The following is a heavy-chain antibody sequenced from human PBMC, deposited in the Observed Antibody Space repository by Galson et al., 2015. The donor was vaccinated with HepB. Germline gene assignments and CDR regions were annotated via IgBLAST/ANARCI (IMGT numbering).Heavy chain of an antibody. CDR3: ARVGWWRELLGEANDAFDI. J-gene: IGHJ3*02. Sequence: SLRLYCAASGFTFSSYSMNWVRQAPGKGLEWVSYISSSSSTIYYADSVKGRFTISRDNAKNSLYLQMNSLRDEDTAVYYCARVGWWRELLGEANDAFDIWGQGTMVTVSS. V-gene: IGHV3-48*02. D-gene: IGHD1-26*01. CDR2: ISSSSSTI. CDR1: GFTFSSYS.